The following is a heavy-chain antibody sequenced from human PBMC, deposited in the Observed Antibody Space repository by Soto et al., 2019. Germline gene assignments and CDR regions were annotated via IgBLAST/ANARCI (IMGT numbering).Heavy chain of an antibody. CDR1: GHTFTTYG. J-gene: IGHJ6*02. CDR2: INTHNGNT. Sequence: QVQLEQSAPEVKKPGASVKVSCKASGHTFTTYGISWVRQAPGQGLEWLGWINTHNGNTNYAQNLQGRVIMTADTSTSTAYMELRSLRSDDTAIYYCTREGSAPYYYYGMDAWGQGTTVTVSS. CDR3: TREGSAPYYYYGMDA. D-gene: IGHD3-10*01. V-gene: IGHV1-18*01.